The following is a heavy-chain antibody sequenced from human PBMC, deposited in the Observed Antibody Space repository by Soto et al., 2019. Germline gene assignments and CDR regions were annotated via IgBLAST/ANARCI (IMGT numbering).Heavy chain of an antibody. Sequence: GGSLRIFCAASGFTFSTYWMSWVRQAPGKGLEWVANIKADGIEEYYVDSVDGRFTISRDNAKNSLYLQMTSLRAEDTALYYCARGWGYFDSSGFPYLYAMDVWGQGTTVTVSS. J-gene: IGHJ6*02. CDR3: ARGWGYFDSSGFPYLYAMDV. V-gene: IGHV3-7*01. CDR1: GFTFSTYW. D-gene: IGHD3-22*01. CDR2: IKADGIEE.